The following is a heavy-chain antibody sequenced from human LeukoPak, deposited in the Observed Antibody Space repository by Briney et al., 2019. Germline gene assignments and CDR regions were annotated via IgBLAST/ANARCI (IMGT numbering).Heavy chain of an antibody. J-gene: IGHJ4*02. Sequence: GGSLRLSCAASGFTFTTYWMTWVRQAPGKGLEWVANINQDGTEKYYVDSVKGRFTISRDNAKNSLYLQMNSLRVEDTAVYYCARSLRLIASLDYWGQGTLVTVSS. CDR2: INQDGTEK. CDR3: ARSLRLIASLDY. D-gene: IGHD3-16*01. V-gene: IGHV3-7*01. CDR1: GFTFTTYW.